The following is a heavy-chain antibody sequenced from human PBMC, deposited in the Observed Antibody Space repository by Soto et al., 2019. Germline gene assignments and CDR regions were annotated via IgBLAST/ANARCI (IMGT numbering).Heavy chain of an antibody. CDR3: ARRYGGNFDY. V-gene: IGHV4-34*01. Sequence: SETLSLTCAVLGGSFSGYYWNWIRQPPGKGLEWIGEINHSGSTNYNPSLKSRVTISVDTSKNQFSLKLTSVTAADTAVYYCARRYGGNFDYWGQGTLVTVAS. J-gene: IGHJ4*02. D-gene: IGHD3-16*01. CDR1: GGSFSGYY. CDR2: INHSGST.